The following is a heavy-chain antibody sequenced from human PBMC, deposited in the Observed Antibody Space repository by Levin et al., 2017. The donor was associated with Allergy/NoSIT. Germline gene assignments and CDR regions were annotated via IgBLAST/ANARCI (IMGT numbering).Heavy chain of an antibody. CDR1: GFTFSSYA. CDR3: AKGAYSGYDSYFDY. J-gene: IGHJ4*02. V-gene: IGHV3-23*01. CDR2: ISGSGGST. Sequence: GESLKISCAASGFTFSSYAMSWVRQAPGKGLEWVSAISGSGGSTYYADSVKGRFTISRDNSKNTLYLQMNSLRAEDTAVYYCAKGAYSGYDSYFDYWGQGTLVTVSS. D-gene: IGHD5-12*01.